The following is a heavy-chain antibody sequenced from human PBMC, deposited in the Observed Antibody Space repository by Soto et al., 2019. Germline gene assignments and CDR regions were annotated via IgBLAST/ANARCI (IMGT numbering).Heavy chain of an antibody. J-gene: IGHJ3*02. CDR3: XRGLWHAFDI. D-gene: IGHD3-16*01. V-gene: IGHV4-4*02. CDR2: THAGVIT. CDR1: GASVSGDW. Sequence: QVQLQESGPGLVHPSGTLALTCNVSGASVSGDWWSWVRQPPGKGLEWIGKTHAGVITNYNPTLRSRVSISIDXXXXXXXXXXXXXXXXXXXXXXXXRGLWHAFDIWGQGTMVTVSS.